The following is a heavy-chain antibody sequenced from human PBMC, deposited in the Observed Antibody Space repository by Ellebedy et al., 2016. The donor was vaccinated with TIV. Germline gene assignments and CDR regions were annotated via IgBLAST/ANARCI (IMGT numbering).Heavy chain of an antibody. Sequence: SETLSLTCTVSGDSISRSSYYWGWIRQPPGKGLEWIGSIYYTGSTDYNPSLKSRVAISADTSKNQFSLRLSSVTAADTAVYYCAGYVSYFDTVDQIDYYFDSWGQGTLVTVSS. CDR3: AGYVSYFDTVDQIDYYFDS. V-gene: IGHV4-39*01. J-gene: IGHJ4*02. CDR1: GDSISRSSYY. CDR2: IYYTGST. D-gene: IGHD3-22*01.